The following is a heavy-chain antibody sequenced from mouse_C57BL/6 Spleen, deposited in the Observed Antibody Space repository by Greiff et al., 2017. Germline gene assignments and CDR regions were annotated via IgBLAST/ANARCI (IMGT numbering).Heavy chain of an antibody. CDR3: ARYYYGSSLYAMDD. J-gene: IGHJ4*01. D-gene: IGHD1-1*01. V-gene: IGHV1-69*01. CDR1: GYTFTSYW. Sequence: VQLQQPGAELVMPGASVKLSCKASGYTFTSYWMHWVKQRPGQGLEWIGEIDPSDSYTNYNQKFKSKSTLTVDKSSSTAYMQLSSLTSEDSAVYYCARYYYGSSLYAMDDWGQGTSGTVSS. CDR2: IDPSDSYT.